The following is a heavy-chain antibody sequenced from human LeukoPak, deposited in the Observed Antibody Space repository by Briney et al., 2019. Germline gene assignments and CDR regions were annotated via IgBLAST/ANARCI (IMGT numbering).Heavy chain of an antibody. Sequence: PGGSLRLSCAASGFNFNKYDMTWARQAPGKGLEWVSTITGRPDKTYYTDSVKGRFVTSRDNSKDTLYLQMISLRAEDTALYYCAKGGWLDDLGQGALVTVSS. D-gene: IGHD6-19*01. V-gene: IGHV3-23*01. CDR1: GFNFNKYD. CDR3: AKGGWLDD. J-gene: IGHJ4*02. CDR2: ITGRPDKT.